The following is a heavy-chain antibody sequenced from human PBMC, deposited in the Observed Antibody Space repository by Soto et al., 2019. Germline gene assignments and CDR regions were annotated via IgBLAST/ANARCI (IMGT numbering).Heavy chain of an antibody. D-gene: IGHD2-15*01. Sequence: QVQLQESGPGLVKPSQTLSLTCTVSGGSISSGGYYWSWIRQHPGKGLEWIGYIYYSGSTYYNPSIKSRVTISVDTSKNPFSMKLSSVTAADTAVYYCARVRYCSGGSCYPRFDPWGQGTLVTVSS. CDR3: ARVRYCSGGSCYPRFDP. CDR1: GGSISSGGYY. CDR2: IYYSGST. J-gene: IGHJ5*02. V-gene: IGHV4-31*03.